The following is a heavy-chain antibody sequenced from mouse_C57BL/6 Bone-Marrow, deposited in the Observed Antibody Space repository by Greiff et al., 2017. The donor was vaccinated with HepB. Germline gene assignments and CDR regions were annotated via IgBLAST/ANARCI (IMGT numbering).Heavy chain of an antibody. CDR3: TRGGHSMIHWYFDV. V-gene: IGHV5-9-1*02. J-gene: IGHJ1*03. CDR2: ISSGGDYI. D-gene: IGHD2-3*01. Sequence: EVQLVESGEGLVKPGGSLKLSCAASGFTFSSYAMSWVRQTPEKRLEWVAYISSGGDYIYYADTVKGRFTISRDTARNTLYLQMSSLKSEDTAMYYCTRGGHSMIHWYFDVWGTGTTVTVSS. CDR1: GFTFSSYA.